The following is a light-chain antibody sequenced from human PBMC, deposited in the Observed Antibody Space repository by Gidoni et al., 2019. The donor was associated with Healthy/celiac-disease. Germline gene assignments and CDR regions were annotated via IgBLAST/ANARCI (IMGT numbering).Light chain of an antibody. CDR3: QQSYSTPLT. CDR1: QSISIY. CDR2: AAS. J-gene: IGKJ4*01. V-gene: IGKV1-39*01. Sequence: IQMTQSPSSLSASVGDRVTITCRASQSISIYLNWYQQKPGKAPKLLIYAASSLQSGVPSRFSGSGSGTDFTLTIRSLQPEDFATYYCQQSYSTPLTFGGGTKVEIK.